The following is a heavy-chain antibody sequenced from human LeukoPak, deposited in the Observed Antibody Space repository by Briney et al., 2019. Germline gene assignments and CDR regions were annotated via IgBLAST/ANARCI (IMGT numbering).Heavy chain of an antibody. V-gene: IGHV3-7*03. CDR1: GLPFSDYW. CDR2: IKYDGSEK. CDR3: ATDRGLR. Sequence: GGSLRLSCAASGLPFSDYWMYWVRQAPGKGLEWVANIKYDGSEKYYMDSVKGRFTISRDNAKNSLYLQMNSLRVEDTAMYYCATDRGLRWGKGTTVTVSS. J-gene: IGHJ6*04.